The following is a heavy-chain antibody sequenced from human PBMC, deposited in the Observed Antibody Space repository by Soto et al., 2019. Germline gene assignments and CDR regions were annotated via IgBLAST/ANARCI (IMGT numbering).Heavy chain of an antibody. CDR2: IWYDGSNK. D-gene: IGHD6-19*01. CDR3: ARDGEFTVAGTFYFDY. V-gene: IGHV3-33*01. J-gene: IGHJ4*02. CDR1: GFTFSSYG. Sequence: PGGSLRLSCAASGFTFSSYGMHWVRQAPGKGLEWVAVIWYDGSNKYYADSVKGRFTISRDNSKNTLYLQMNSLRAEDTAVYYCARDGEFTVAGTFYFDYWGQGTLVTVSS.